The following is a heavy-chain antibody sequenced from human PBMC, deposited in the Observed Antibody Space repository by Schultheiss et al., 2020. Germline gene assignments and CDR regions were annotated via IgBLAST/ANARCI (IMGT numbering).Heavy chain of an antibody. J-gene: IGHJ4*02. V-gene: IGHV5-51*01. CDR3: ARTYYYDSSGYFGYYFDY. Sequence: GESLKISCKGSGYSFTSYWIGWVRQMPGKGLEWMGIIYPGDSDTRYSPSFQGQVTISADKSISTAYLQWSSLKASDTAMYYCARTYYYDSSGYFGYYFDYWGQGTLVTVSS. D-gene: IGHD3-22*01. CDR2: IYPGDSDT. CDR1: GYSFTSYW.